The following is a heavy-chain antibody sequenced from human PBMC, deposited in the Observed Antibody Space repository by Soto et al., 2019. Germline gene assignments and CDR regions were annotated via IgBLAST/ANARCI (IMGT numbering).Heavy chain of an antibody. CDR1: GFTFDDYA. CDR3: AKDPHPLYYYYMDV. Sequence: GGSLRLSCAASGFTFDDYAMHWVRQAPGKGLEWVSGISWNSVSLVYADSVKGLFTISRDNAKNSLYLQLNSLRVEDTALYYCAKDPHPLYYYYMDVWGKGTTVTVSS. V-gene: IGHV3-9*01. J-gene: IGHJ6*03. CDR2: ISWNSVSL.